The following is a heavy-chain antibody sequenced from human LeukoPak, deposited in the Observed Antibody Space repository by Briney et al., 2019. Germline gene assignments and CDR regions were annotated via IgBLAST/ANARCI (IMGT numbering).Heavy chain of an antibody. CDR3: ARSATAATPDDY. CDR1: GGTFSSYA. CDR2: IIPILGIA. Sequence: ASVKVSCKASGGTFSSYAISWVRQAPGQGLEWMGGIIPILGIANYAQKFQGRVTITADKSTSTAYMELSSLRSEDTAVYYCARSATAATPDDYWGQGTLVTVSS. V-gene: IGHV1-69*10. D-gene: IGHD2-15*01. J-gene: IGHJ4*02.